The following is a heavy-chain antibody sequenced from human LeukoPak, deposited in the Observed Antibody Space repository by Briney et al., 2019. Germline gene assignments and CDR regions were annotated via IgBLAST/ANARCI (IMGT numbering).Heavy chain of an antibody. CDR3: ASGRGYSSSSRRFDP. CDR2: IYYSGST. V-gene: IGHV4-30-4*08. D-gene: IGHD6-6*01. J-gene: IGHJ5*02. Sequence: SQTLSLTCTVSGGSISSGDYYWSWIRQPPGKGLEWIGYIYYSGSTYYNPSLTSRVTISVTTSKNQFSLKLSSVTAADTAVYYCASGRGYSSSSRRFDPWGQGTLVTVSS. CDR1: GGSISSGDYY.